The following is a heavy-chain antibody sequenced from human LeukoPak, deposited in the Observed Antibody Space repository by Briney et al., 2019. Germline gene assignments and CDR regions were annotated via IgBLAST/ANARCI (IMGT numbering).Heavy chain of an antibody. J-gene: IGHJ4*02. D-gene: IGHD2-21*01. CDR2: IIPILGIA. Sequence: GASVKVSCKASGGTFSSYAISWVRQAPGQGLEWMGRIIPILGIANYAQKFQGRVTITADKSTSTAYMELSSLRSEDTAVYYCARDPSYCGGDCSDYWGQGTLVTVSS. CDR1: GGTFSSYA. V-gene: IGHV1-69*04. CDR3: ARDPSYCGGDCSDY.